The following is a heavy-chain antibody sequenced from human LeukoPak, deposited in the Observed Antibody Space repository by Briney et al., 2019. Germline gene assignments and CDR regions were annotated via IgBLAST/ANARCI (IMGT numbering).Heavy chain of an antibody. CDR3: ARGGSGWVHF. J-gene: IGHJ4*02. CDR1: GFTFSDYY. V-gene: IGHV3-11*04. Sequence: PGGSLRLSCAASGFTFSDYYMSWIRQAPGKGLEWISYMSHSGTTVHYTDSVKGRFTISRDNAKNSLFLQMNSLRTADTAVYYCARGGSGWVHFWGQGTLVTVSS. D-gene: IGHD6-25*01. CDR2: MSHSGTTV.